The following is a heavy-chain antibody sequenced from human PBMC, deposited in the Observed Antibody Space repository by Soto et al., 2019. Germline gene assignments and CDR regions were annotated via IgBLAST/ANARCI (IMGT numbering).Heavy chain of an antibody. CDR3: ARSRAAAGTGYYFDY. Sequence: SETLSLTCAVSSGSISSSNWWSWVRQPPGKGLEWIGEIYHSGSTNYNPSLKSRVTISVDKSKNQFSLKLSSVTAADTAVYYCARSRAAAGTGYYFDYWGQGTLVTVS. V-gene: IGHV4-4*02. CDR2: IYHSGST. J-gene: IGHJ4*02. CDR1: SGSISSSNW. D-gene: IGHD6-13*01.